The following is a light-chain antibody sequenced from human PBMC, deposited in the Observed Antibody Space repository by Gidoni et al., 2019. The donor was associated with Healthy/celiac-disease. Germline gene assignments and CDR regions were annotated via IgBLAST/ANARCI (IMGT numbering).Light chain of an antibody. CDR3: NSRDSSGNHLGV. J-gene: IGLJ2*01. CDR1: SLRSYY. V-gene: IGLV3-19*01. CDR2: GKN. Sequence: SSELTQDPAVSVAFVQTVRSTCQGDSLRSYYASWYQQKPGQAPVLVIYGKNNRPSGIPDRFSGSSSGNTASLTITGAQAEDEADYYCNSRDSSGNHLGVFGGGTKLTVL.